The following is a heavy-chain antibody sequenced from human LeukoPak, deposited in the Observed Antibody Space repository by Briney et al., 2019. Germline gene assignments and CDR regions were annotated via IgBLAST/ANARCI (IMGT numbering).Heavy chain of an antibody. CDR1: GGTFSSYA. V-gene: IGHV1-69*01. Sequence: SVKVSCTASGGTFSSYAISWVRQDPGQGLEWMGGIIPIFGTANYAQKFQSRVTITADDSTSTAYMELSSLRSEDTAVYYCAISPYDSSGYYSYYYYYYGMDVWGQGTTVTVSS. CDR3: AISPYDSSGYYSYYYYYYGMDV. CDR2: IIPIFGTA. D-gene: IGHD3-22*01. J-gene: IGHJ6*02.